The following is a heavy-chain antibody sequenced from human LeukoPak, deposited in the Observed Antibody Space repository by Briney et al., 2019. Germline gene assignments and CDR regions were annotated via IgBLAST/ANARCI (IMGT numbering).Heavy chain of an antibody. Sequence: SETLSLTCAVYGGSFSGYYWSWIRQPPGKGLEWIGEINHSGSTNYNPSLKSRVTISVDTSKNQFSLKLSSVTAADTAVYHCARGRKHYYYYYGMDVWGQGTTVTVSS. V-gene: IGHV4-34*01. CDR2: INHSGST. CDR1: GGSFSGYY. CDR3: ARGRKHYYYYYGMDV. J-gene: IGHJ6*02.